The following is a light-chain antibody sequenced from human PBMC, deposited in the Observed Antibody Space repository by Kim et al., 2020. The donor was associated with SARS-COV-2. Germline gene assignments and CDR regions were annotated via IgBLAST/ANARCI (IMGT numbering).Light chain of an antibody. Sequence: DIQMTQSPSSLAASVGDRVTITCRTTQSISSHLNWYQQKPGRAPKLLISAASTLQGGVPSRFSGSGSETDFTLTISSLQPEDFATYFCQQNYSTPFTFGPGTKVDIK. CDR3: QQNYSTPFT. CDR1: QSISSH. V-gene: IGKV1-39*01. J-gene: IGKJ3*01. CDR2: AAS.